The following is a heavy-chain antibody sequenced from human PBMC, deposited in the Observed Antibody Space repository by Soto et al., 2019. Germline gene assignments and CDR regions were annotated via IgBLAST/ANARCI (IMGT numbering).Heavy chain of an antibody. CDR1: EFTFSIYW. CDR2: INSDGSST. D-gene: IGHD3-10*01. V-gene: IGHV3-74*01. J-gene: IGHJ5*02. CDR3: AFSRTYYGLSGWFDP. Sequence: PGGSLRLSCAASEFTFSIYWMHWVRQAPGKGLVWVSRINSDGSSTSYADSVKGRFTISRDNAKNTLYLQMNSLRAEDTAVYYCAFSRTYYGLSGWFDPWGQGTLVTVSS.